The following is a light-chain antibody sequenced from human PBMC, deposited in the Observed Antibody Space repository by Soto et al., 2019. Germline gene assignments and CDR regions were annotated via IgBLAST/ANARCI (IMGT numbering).Light chain of an antibody. Sequence: QSALTQPASVYGSAGQSITISCTGTSSDVGGYKYVSWYQQHPGEAPKLMIYEVTNRPSGVSNRFSGSKSDNTASLTISGLQADDEADYYCSSYTSSSTLVFGTGTKLTVL. V-gene: IGLV2-14*01. J-gene: IGLJ1*01. CDR1: SSDVGGYKY. CDR3: SSYTSSSTLV. CDR2: EVT.